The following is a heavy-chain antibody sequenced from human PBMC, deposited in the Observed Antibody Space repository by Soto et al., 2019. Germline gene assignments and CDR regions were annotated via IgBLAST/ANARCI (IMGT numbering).Heavy chain of an antibody. D-gene: IGHD3-9*01. CDR3: APICTVVTSPAYW. J-gene: IGHJ2*01. CDR2: IYYSGRT. Sequence: WETRSDRGSGSGGAMRSSSYYGGGMRQPPGKGLEWIGSIYYSGRTYYNPSLKSRITISVDTSKNQFSLKLSSVTAAFFVMYYCAPICTVVTSPAYW. CDR1: GGAMRSSSYY. V-gene: IGHV4-39*01.